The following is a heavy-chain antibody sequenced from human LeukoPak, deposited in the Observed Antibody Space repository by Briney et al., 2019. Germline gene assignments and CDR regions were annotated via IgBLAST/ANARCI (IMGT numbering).Heavy chain of an antibody. CDR2: IYPGDSDT. V-gene: IGHV5-51*01. J-gene: IGHJ4*02. CDR3: ARTGDCSSTSRYSLDY. Sequence: GESLKISCKGSGYSFTSYWIGWVRQMPGKGLEWMGVIYPGDSDTRYSPSFQGQVTISADKSISTAYLQWSSLKASDTAMYYCARTGDCSSTSRYSLDYWGQGTLVTVSS. D-gene: IGHD2-2*02. CDR1: GYSFTSYW.